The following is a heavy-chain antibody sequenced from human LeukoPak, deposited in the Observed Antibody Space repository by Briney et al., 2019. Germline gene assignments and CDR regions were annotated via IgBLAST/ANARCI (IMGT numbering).Heavy chain of an antibody. V-gene: IGHV3-33*03. D-gene: IGHD6-13*01. CDR1: GLTFGSYG. CDR3: ARWALGRAGKGDALDI. Sequence: QPGGSLRLSCTASGLTFGSYGMNWVRQPPGKGLEWVGIIWNHGGKTTYADSVKGRFTISRDNSKNTLSLQMDSLRAEDTAVYYCARWALGRAGKGDALDIWGQGTMVIVSS. CDR2: IWNHGGKT. J-gene: IGHJ3*02.